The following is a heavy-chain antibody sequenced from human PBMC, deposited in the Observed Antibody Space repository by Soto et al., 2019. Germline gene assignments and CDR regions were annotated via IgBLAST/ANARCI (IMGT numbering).Heavy chain of an antibody. CDR2: IFRDGAT. V-gene: IGHV4-38-2*01. CDR3: ARARGADRPNWFDP. Sequence: PSETLSLTCGVSGYSIIGGYRWVLIRHPPGKGLEWIASIFRDGATHYSPSLKSRATISVDTPRNQFSLKLTSVTAADTATYYCARARGADRPNWFDPWGQGTPVTVSS. D-gene: IGHD3-10*01. CDR1: GYSIIGGYR. J-gene: IGHJ5*02.